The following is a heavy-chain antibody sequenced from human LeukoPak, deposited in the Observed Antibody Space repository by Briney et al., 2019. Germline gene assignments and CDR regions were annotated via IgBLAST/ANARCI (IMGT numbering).Heavy chain of an antibody. V-gene: IGHV1-3*01. CDR3: ARGRGYSGYDLGNY. J-gene: IGHJ4*02. Sequence: GASVKVSCKASGYTFTSYAMHWVRQAPGQRLEWMGWINAGNGNTKYSQKFQGRVTITRDTSASTAYMELSSLRSEDTAVYYCARGRGYSGYDLGNYWGQGTLATVSS. CDR1: GYTFTSYA. D-gene: IGHD5-12*01. CDR2: INAGNGNT.